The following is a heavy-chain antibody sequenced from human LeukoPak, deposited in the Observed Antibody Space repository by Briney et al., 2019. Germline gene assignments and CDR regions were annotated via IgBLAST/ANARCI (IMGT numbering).Heavy chain of an antibody. CDR1: GFTFSSYA. CDR3: ARDSYSSSWFDAFDI. Sequence: GGSLRLSCAASGFTFSSYAMHWVRQAPGEGLEYVSAISSNGGSTYYANSVKGRFTISRDNSKNTLYLQMGSLRAEDMAVYYCARDSYSSSWFDAFDIWGQGTMVTVSS. CDR2: ISSNGGST. J-gene: IGHJ3*02. D-gene: IGHD6-13*01. V-gene: IGHV3-64*01.